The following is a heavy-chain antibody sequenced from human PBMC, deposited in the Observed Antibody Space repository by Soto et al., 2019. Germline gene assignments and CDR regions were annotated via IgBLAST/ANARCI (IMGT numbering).Heavy chain of an antibody. Sequence: ASVKVSCKASGYTFTSYGISWVRQAPGQGLEWMGWISAYNGNTNYAQKLQGRVTMTTDTSTSTAYMELRSLRSDDTAVYYCARDGVLYYDFWSGYPSQNWFDPWGQGTLVTVSS. CDR2: ISAYNGNT. J-gene: IGHJ5*02. CDR1: GYTFTSYG. D-gene: IGHD3-3*01. V-gene: IGHV1-18*01. CDR3: ARDGVLYYDFWSGYPSQNWFDP.